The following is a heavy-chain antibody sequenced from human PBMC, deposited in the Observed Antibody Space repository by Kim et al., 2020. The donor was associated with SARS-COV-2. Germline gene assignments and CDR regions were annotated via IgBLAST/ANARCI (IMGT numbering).Heavy chain of an antibody. D-gene: IGHD3-22*01. V-gene: IGHV3-15*01. CDR1: GFTFSNAW. Sequence: GGSLRLSCAASGFTFSNAWMSWVRQAPGKGLEWVGRIKSKTDGGTTDYAAPVKGRFTISRDDSKNTLYLQMNSLKTEDTAVYYCTTDVLAVYDSSGNLYGMDVWGQGTTVTVSS. J-gene: IGHJ6*02. CDR3: TTDVLAVYDSSGNLYGMDV. CDR2: IKSKTDGGTT.